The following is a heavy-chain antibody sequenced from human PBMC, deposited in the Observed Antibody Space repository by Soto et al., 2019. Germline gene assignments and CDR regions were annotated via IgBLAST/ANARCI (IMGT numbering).Heavy chain of an antibody. CDR2: MYYTGST. CDR1: GGSITSSNYY. CDR3: ARASNYYDSSGFSRNFDY. J-gene: IGHJ4*02. D-gene: IGHD3-22*01. V-gene: IGHV4-39*01. Sequence: LSLTCTVSGGSITSSNYYWGWIRQPPGKGLEWIGTMYYTGSTYYNPSLRSRVTISIDTSKNQFSLKLNSVTAADTAVYYCARASNYYDSSGFSRNFDYWGQGTQVTVSS.